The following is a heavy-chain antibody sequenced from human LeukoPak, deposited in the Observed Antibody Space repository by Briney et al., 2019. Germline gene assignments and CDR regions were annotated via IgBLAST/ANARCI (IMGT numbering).Heavy chain of an antibody. D-gene: IGHD1-26*01. CDR3: ARDTSIVGAREGDAFDI. CDR2: ISYDGSNK. Sequence: PGGSLRLSCAASGFTFSSYAMHWVRQAPGKGLEWVAVISYDGSNKYYADSVKGRFTISRDNSKNTLYLQMNSLRAEDTAVYYCARDTSIVGAREGDAFDIWGQGTMVTVSS. V-gene: IGHV3-30-3*01. CDR1: GFTFSSYA. J-gene: IGHJ3*02.